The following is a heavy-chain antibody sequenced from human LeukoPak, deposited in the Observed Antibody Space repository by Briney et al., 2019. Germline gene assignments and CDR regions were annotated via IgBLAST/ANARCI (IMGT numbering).Heavy chain of an antibody. J-gene: IGHJ6*04. CDR3: ARTSITMVRGVIYYYYGMDV. CDR1: GFSLSNARMG. Sequence: ESGPVLVKPTETLTLTCTVSGFSLSNARMGVSWIRQPPGKALEWLAHIFSNDEKSYNTSLKSRLTISKDTSKSQVVLTMTNMDPVDTATYYCARTSITMVRGVIYYYYGMDVWGKGTTVTVSS. D-gene: IGHD3-10*01. CDR2: IFSNDEK. V-gene: IGHV2-26*01.